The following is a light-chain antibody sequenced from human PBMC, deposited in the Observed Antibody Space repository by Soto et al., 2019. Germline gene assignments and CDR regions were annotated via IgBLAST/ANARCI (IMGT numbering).Light chain of an antibody. J-gene: IGKJ4*01. CDR1: QFVTTN. CDR3: QQDNNWPLT. CDR2: GAS. Sequence: EIVMTQSPVTLSVSPGERATLSCRASQFVTTNLAWYQQKPGQGPRLLVYGASTRATVIPARFSGSGSGTDFTLTSSSLQSEYFAVYYCQQDNNWPLTFGGGTKVEIK. V-gene: IGKV3D-15*01.